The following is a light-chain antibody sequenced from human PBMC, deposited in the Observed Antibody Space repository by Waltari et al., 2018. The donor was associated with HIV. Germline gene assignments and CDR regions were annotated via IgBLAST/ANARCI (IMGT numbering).Light chain of an antibody. CDR3: QSYDSGLGGV. CDR2: DNN. CDR1: NSNIGADYG. V-gene: IGLV1-40*01. J-gene: IGLJ2*01. Sequence: QSVLTQPPSVSGAPGQSVTISCPRGNSNIGADYGVHWYRQLPGTAPKLLIYDNNNRPSGVPDRFSGSKSGTSASLAITGLQAEDEVDYYCQSYDSGLGGVFGGGTKLIVL.